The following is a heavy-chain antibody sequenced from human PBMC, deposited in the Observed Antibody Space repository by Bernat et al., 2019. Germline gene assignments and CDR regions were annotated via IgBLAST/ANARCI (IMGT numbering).Heavy chain of an antibody. J-gene: IGHJ5*02. CDR1: GFTFSDYY. V-gene: IGHV3-11*06. CDR2: ISSSSSYT. D-gene: IGHD3-10*01. CDR3: ARVYGSGSYYNVNWFDP. Sequence: QVQLVESGGGLVKPGGSLRLSCAASGFTFSDYYMSWIRQAPGKGLEWVPYISSSSSYTNYADSVKGRFTISRDNAKNSLYLQMNSLRAEDTAVYYCARVYGSGSYYNVNWFDPWGQGTLVTVSS.